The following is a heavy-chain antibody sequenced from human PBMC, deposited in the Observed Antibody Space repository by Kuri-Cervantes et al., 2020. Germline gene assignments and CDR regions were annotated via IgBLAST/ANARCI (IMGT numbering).Heavy chain of an antibody. D-gene: IGHD2/OR15-2a*01. Sequence: ASVKVSCKASGYTFTSYAMHWVRQAPGQRLEWMGWSNAGNGNTKYSREFQGRVTITRDTSASTAYMELSSLRSEDMAVYYCTRLFHCSNIICETNEYWGQGTLVTVSS. V-gene: IGHV1-3*02. CDR1: GYTFTSYA. J-gene: IGHJ4*02. CDR3: TRLFHCSNIICETNEY. CDR2: SNAGNGNT.